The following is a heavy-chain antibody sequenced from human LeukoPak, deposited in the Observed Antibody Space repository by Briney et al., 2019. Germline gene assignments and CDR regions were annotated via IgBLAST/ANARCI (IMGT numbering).Heavy chain of an antibody. D-gene: IGHD4-17*01. V-gene: IGHV1-2*02. CDR3: ARDRGTTVTTYWFDP. J-gene: IGHJ5*02. CDR1: GYTFTGYY. Sequence: ASVKVSCKASGYTFTGYYMHWVRQAPGQGLEWMGWINPNSGGTTYAQKFQGRVTMTRDTSISTAYMELSRLRSDDTAVYYCARDRGTTVTTYWFDPWGQGTLVTVSS. CDR2: INPNSGGT.